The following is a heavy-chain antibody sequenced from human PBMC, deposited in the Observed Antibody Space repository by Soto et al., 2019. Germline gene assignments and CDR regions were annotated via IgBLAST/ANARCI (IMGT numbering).Heavy chain of an antibody. CDR3: ARGPTITTDF. J-gene: IGHJ4*02. D-gene: IGHD4-17*01. CDR2: MYYSGTT. V-gene: IGHV4-59*01. CDR1: GGSMSRYS. Sequence: SETLSLTCTISGGSMSRYSGHWLRQPPGKGLEWIAYMYYSGTTDYNPSLKSRGSMSLDSSTNQFSLRLSSVTAADTAVYFCARGPTITTDFWGRGILVTVSS.